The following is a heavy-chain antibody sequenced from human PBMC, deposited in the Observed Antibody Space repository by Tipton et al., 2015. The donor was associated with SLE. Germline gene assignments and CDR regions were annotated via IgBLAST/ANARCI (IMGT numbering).Heavy chain of an antibody. Sequence: SLRLSCAASGFTFSTYAVYWVRQAPGKGLEWVAAISYDGTTESYADSVKGRFTISRDNSKNTLYLQMNSLRAEDTAVYYCARNGYCSGVNCFPGAYFDYWGQGTLGTVSS. V-gene: IGHV3-30*04. J-gene: IGHJ4*02. D-gene: IGHD2-15*01. CDR2: ISYDGTTE. CDR1: GFTFSTYA. CDR3: ARNGYCSGVNCFPGAYFDY.